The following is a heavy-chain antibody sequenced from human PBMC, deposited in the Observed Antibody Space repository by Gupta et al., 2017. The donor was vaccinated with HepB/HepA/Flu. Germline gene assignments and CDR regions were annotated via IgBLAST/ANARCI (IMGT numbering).Heavy chain of an antibody. CDR2: LDPGDGET. D-gene: IGHD5-24*01. CDR3: ATDYFGGNGYNPGAFDI. V-gene: IGHV1-24*01. Sequence: QVQLVQSGAEVKKPRASVKVSCKVSGYTLTELSMHWVRQAPGKGLEWMGGLDPGDGETIYAQKFQGRGTMTEDTSTGTAYMELSSLRSEYTAVYYCATDYFGGNGYNPGAFDIWGQGTMVTVSS. J-gene: IGHJ3*02. CDR1: GYTLTELS.